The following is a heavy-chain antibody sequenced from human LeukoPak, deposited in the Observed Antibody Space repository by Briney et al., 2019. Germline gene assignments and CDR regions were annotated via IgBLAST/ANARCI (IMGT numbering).Heavy chain of an antibody. J-gene: IGHJ4*02. CDR3: TRNPPDSSGTQLSGY. Sequence: PGGSLRLSCAASGFTFSGSAMHWVRQASGKGLEWVGRIRSKANSYATAYAASVKGRFTISRDDSKNTAYLQMNSLKTEDTAVYYCTRNPPDSSGTQLSGYWGQGTLVTVSS. CDR1: GFTFSGSA. D-gene: IGHD3-22*01. CDR2: IRSKANSYAT. V-gene: IGHV3-73*01.